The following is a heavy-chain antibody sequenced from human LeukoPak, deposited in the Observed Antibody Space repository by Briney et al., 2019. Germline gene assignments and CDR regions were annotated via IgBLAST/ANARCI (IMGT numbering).Heavy chain of an antibody. J-gene: IGHJ4*02. CDR2: LI. Sequence: PGGSLRLSCVASGFKFNDYAMHWVRQAPGKGLEWVSGLIDYADSVKGRFIISRDNAKNSLYLEMNSLRPEDSALYYCAKETKVGENLYYFDYWGRGTLVTVSS. D-gene: IGHD1-26*01. V-gene: IGHV3-9*01. CDR1: GFKFNDYA. CDR3: AKETKVGENLYYFDY.